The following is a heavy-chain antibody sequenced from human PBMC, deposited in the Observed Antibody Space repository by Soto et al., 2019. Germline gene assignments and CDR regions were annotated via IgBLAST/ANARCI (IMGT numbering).Heavy chain of an antibody. CDR2: IYYSGST. J-gene: IGHJ6*02. Sequence: QVQLQESGPGLVKPSQTLSLTCTVSGGSISSGDYYWSWIRQPPGKGLEWIGYIYYSGSTYYNPALKSRVTISVDPSKTQFSLKLSSVTAADTAVYYCARGGGSSYGMDVWGQGTTVTVSS. CDR1: GGSISSGDYY. CDR3: ARGGGSSYGMDV. D-gene: IGHD3-16*01. V-gene: IGHV4-30-4*01.